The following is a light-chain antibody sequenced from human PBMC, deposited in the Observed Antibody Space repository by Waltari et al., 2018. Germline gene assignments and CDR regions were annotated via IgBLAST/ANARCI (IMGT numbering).Light chain of an antibody. J-gene: IGLJ2*01. Sequence: QSALTQPPSASGSPGQSVTISCTGTSSDVGDYVAWYQQHPGKAPKLMSSEVTKRPSGVQDRFSGSKSGNTASLTVSGRQAEDEADDYCSSYAGSNNLVFGGGTKLTVL. V-gene: IGLV2-8*01. CDR3: SSYAGSNNLV. CDR1: SSDVGDY. CDR2: EVT.